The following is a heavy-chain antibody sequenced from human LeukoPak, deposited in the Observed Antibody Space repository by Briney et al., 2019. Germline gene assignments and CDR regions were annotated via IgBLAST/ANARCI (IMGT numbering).Heavy chain of an antibody. V-gene: IGHV4-30-4*08. CDR3: ATVNYYDRPFDI. J-gene: IGHJ3*02. CDR1: GGSISSGDYY. Sequence: PSETLSLTCTVSGGSISSGDYYWGWIRQPPGKGLEWIGYIYYSGTTYYNPSLKSRVTISVDTSKNQFSLRLSSVTAADTAVYYCATVNYYDRPFDIWGQGTMVTVSS. D-gene: IGHD3-22*01. CDR2: IYYSGTT.